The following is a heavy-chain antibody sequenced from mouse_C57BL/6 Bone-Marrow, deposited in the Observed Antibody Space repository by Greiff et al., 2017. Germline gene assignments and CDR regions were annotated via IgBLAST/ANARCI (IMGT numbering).Heavy chain of an antibody. D-gene: IGHD1-1*01. CDR1: GYTFTSYW. V-gene: IGHV1-50*01. CDR3: ASEGVLLRPFAY. CDR2: IDPSDSYT. Sequence: VQLQQPGAELVKPGASVKMSCKASGYTFTSYWMQWVKQRPGQGLEWIGEIDPSDSYTNYNQKFKGKATLTVDTSSSTAYMQLSSLTSEDSAVYYCASEGVLLRPFAYWGQGTLVTVAA. J-gene: IGHJ3*01.